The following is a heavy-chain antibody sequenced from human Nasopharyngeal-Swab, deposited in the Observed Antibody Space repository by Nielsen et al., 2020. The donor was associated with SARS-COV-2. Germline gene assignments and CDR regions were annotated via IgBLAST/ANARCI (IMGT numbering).Heavy chain of an antibody. Sequence: GESLKISCAASGFTFSNYGMHWVRQAPGKGLEWVAVISYHGSYKYYADSVKGRFTISRDNSKNTLYLQMNSLRAEDTAAFYCAKDGEAFYYYYYYMDVWGKGTTVTVSS. CDR3: AKDGEAFYYYYYYMDV. J-gene: IGHJ6*03. CDR2: ISYHGSYK. CDR1: GFTFSNYG. D-gene: IGHD2-21*01. V-gene: IGHV3-30*18.